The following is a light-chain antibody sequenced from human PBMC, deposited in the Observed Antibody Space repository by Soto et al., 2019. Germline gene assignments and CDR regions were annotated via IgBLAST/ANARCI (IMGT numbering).Light chain of an antibody. CDR1: QGLSDN. J-gene: IGKJ5*01. CDR3: QQYGSSIT. Sequence: IVITQSPATLSVSPGDVVTVSCRASQGLSDNLAWYQQKPGPAPRLLVYGASTRATGIPARFSGSGSGTEFTLTISRLEPEDFALFYCQQYGSSITFGQGTRLEIK. CDR2: GAS. V-gene: IGKV3-15*01.